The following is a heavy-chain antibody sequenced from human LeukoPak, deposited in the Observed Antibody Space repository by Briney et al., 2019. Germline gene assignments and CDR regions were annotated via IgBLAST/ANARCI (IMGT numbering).Heavy chain of an antibody. J-gene: IGHJ4*02. V-gene: IGHV1-2*02. Sequence: ASVKVFCKASGYTFTGYYMHWVRQAPGQGLEWMGWINPNSGGTNYAQKFQGRVTMTRDTSISTAYMELSRLRSDDTAVYYCARALELPVAPFDYWGQGTLVTVSS. CDR2: INPNSGGT. CDR1: GYTFTGYY. D-gene: IGHD1-7*01. CDR3: ARALELPVAPFDY.